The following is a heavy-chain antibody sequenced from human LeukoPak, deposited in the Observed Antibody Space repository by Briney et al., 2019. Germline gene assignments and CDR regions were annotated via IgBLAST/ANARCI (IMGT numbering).Heavy chain of an antibody. Sequence: SVKVSCKASGGTFSNYAISWVRQAPGQGLEWMGRIIPILGIANYAQKFQGRVTITADKSTSTAYMELSSLRSEDTAVYYCARTYCTNGVCYSVYFDYWGQGTLVTVSS. J-gene: IGHJ4*02. V-gene: IGHV1-69*04. CDR3: ARTYCTNGVCYSVYFDY. CDR2: IIPILGIA. D-gene: IGHD2-8*01. CDR1: GGTFSNYA.